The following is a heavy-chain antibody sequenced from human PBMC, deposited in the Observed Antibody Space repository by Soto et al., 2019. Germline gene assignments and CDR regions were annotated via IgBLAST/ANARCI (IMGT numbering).Heavy chain of an antibody. D-gene: IGHD6-13*01. CDR1: GFSFGDYY. V-gene: IGHV3-11*01. CDR2: ISHNSDSF. Sequence: QVQLVESGGGLVKPGESLRVSCTASGFSFGDYYMSWIRQAPGKGLEWISYISHNSDSFYYADSVKGRFTVCRDNSKNSLFLRMENSRAEDTAVYSCAREDLCTPGTCLLMRRNTNSLAYWAPRTQVTVSS. CDR3: AREDLCTPGTCLLMRRNTNSLAY. J-gene: IGHJ4*02.